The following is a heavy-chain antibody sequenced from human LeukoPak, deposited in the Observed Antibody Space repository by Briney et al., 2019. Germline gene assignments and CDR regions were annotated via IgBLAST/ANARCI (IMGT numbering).Heavy chain of an antibody. J-gene: IGHJ4*02. CDR3: ARSVTAFCSGGNCYSGVFDF. V-gene: IGHV1-18*04. D-gene: IGHD2-15*01. CDR1: GHIFTTYD. CDR2: ISAYNGNT. Sequence: ASVKVSCKTSGHIFTTYDINWVRQAPGQGLEWMGWISAYNGNTNYAQKLQGRVTMTTDTSTSTAYMELRSLRSDDTAMYYCARSVTAFCSGGNCYSGVFDFWGQGTLVTVSS.